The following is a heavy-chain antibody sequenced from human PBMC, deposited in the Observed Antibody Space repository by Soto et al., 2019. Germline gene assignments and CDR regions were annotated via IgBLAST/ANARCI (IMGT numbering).Heavy chain of an antibody. J-gene: IGHJ4*02. CDR3: ARETCSSSSCYWYYFDY. CDR2: IYSSGST. D-gene: IGHD2-2*01. CDR1: GGSISSGGDY. V-gene: IGHV4-31*03. Sequence: QVQLQESGPGLVKPSQTLSLTCTVSGGSISSGGDYWSWIRQHPGKGLEWIGFIYSSGSTYYNPCLKSRITISVDTSKNQFSLKLSSVTAADTAVYYCARETCSSSSCYWYYFDYWGQGTLVTVSS.